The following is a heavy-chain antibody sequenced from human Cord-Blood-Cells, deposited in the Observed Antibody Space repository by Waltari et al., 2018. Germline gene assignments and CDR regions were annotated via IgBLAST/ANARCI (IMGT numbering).Heavy chain of an antibody. CDR1: GYTFPGYY. CDR2: INPNSGGT. CDR3: ARAFDGSYDYVDC. J-gene: IGHJ4*02. Sequence: QVQLVQSGAEVKQPGASVQVSCTASGYTFPGYYMHWVRQAPGQGLEWMVWINPNSGGTNYAQKFQGWVTMTRDTSISTAYMGLSRLRSDDTAVYYCARAFDGSYDYVDCWGQGTLGTVSS. V-gene: IGHV1-2*04. D-gene: IGHD1-26*01.